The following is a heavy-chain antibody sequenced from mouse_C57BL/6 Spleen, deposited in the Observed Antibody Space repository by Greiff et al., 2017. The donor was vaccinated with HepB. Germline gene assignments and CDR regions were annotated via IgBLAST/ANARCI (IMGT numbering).Heavy chain of an antibody. Sequence: VQGVESGPELVKPGASVKISCKASGYAFSSSWMNWVKQRPGKGLEWIGRIYPGDGDTNYNGKFKGKATLTADKSSSTAYMQLSSLTSEDSAVYFCARQQAQATWFAYWGQGTLVTVSA. CDR3: ARQQAQATWFAY. D-gene: IGHD3-2*02. CDR1: GYAFSSSW. CDR2: IYPGDGDT. V-gene: IGHV1-82*01. J-gene: IGHJ3*01.